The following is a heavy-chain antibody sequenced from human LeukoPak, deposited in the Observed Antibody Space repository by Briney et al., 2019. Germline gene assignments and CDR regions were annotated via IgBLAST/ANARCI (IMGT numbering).Heavy chain of an antibody. V-gene: IGHV1-18*01. J-gene: IGHJ4*02. Sequence: ASVKVSCKASGYTFKTYSFTWVRQAPGQGLEWMGRISAYNGDTNYAQKFQGRVALTADTLTRTGYMELTSLRSDDTAVYYCASRGVIPNYFDYWGQGSLVTVSS. D-gene: IGHD3-10*01. CDR3: ASRGVIPNYFDY. CDR1: GYTFKTYS. CDR2: ISAYNGDT.